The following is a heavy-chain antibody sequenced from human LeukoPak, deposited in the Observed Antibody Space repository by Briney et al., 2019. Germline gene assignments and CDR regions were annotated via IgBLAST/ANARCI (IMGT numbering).Heavy chain of an antibody. CDR2: IYYSGST. J-gene: IGHJ4*02. D-gene: IGHD2-15*01. V-gene: IGHV4-59*01. Sequence: SETLSLTCTVSGGSISSYYWSWVRQPPGKGLEWIGYIYYSGSTNYNPSLKSRVTISVDTSKNQFSLKLSSVTAADTAVYYCARDRGRGSDFDYWGQGTLVTVSS. CDR3: ARDRGRGSDFDY. CDR1: GGSISSYY.